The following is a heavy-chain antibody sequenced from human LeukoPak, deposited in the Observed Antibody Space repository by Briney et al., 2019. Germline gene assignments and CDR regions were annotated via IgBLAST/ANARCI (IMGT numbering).Heavy chain of an antibody. V-gene: IGHV3-7*01. Sequence: PGGSLRLSCAPSGFTFTTYWMSWVRQAPGKGLEWLANIKPDGSEKNYVDSVRGRFTISRDNAKNSLYLEMNSLRAEDTAVYYCARGARYYIYWGQGTLVSVSS. CDR1: GFTFTTYW. CDR2: IKPDGSEK. CDR3: ARGARYYIY. J-gene: IGHJ4*02. D-gene: IGHD2/OR15-2a*01.